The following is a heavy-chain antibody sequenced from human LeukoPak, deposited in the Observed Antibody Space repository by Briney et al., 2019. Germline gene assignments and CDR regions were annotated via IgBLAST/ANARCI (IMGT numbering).Heavy chain of an antibody. CDR2: IRSKANSYAT. V-gene: IGHV3-73*01. J-gene: IGHJ4*02. CDR1: GFTFSGSA. D-gene: IGHD3-16*01. Sequence: GGSLRLSCAASGFTFSGSAMHWVRQASGKGLEWVGRIRSKANSYATAYAASVKGRFTISRDDSKNTAYLQMNSLKTEDTAVYYCANIGSSTFGSTGFWGQGTLVTVSS. CDR3: ANIGSSTFGSTGF.